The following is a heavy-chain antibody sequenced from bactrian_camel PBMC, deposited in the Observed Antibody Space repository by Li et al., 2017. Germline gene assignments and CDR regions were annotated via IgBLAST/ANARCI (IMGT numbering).Heavy chain of an antibody. CDR2: IFNRGGTT. J-gene: IGHJ6*01. V-gene: IGHV3S40*01. CDR1: GFTFSQYD. CDR3: VRDGVDFRVVVTGTTFGY. Sequence: VQLVESGGDLVQPGGSLRLSCTASGFTFSQYDMTWVRQARGKGLEWVSIFNRGGTTYYADSMKGRFTISRDNAKNTVYLQMNSLKPEDTAVYYCVRDGVDFRVVVTGTTFGYWGQGTQVTVS. D-gene: IGHD2*01.